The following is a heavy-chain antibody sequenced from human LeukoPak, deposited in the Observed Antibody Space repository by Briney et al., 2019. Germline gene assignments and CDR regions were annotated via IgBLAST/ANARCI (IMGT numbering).Heavy chain of an antibody. CDR2: IYYSGST. D-gene: IGHD3-10*01. J-gene: IGHJ4*02. V-gene: IGHV4-61*01. Sequence: SETLSLTCTVSGDSVSSGTYYWNWIRQPPGKGLEWIGYIYYSGSTNYNPSLKSRVTISTGTSKNQFSLKLSSVTAADTAVYYCASSNYYGSGTPFGYWGQGTLVTVSS. CDR1: GDSVSSGTYY. CDR3: ASSNYYGSGTPFGY.